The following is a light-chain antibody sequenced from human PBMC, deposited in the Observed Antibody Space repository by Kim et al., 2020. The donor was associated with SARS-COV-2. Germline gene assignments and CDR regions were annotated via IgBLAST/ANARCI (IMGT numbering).Light chain of an antibody. V-gene: IGKV3-11*01. J-gene: IGKJ5*01. CDR1: QSIQNY. CDR3: QQRSSWPRIT. Sequence: EIVLTQSPATLSLSPGEVAILSCRASQSIQNYLAWYQQKPGQAPRLLIYEASNRATGIPDRFSGSGSGTDFTLTISSLEPEDFAVYYCQQRSSWPRITVGQGTRLEIK. CDR2: EAS.